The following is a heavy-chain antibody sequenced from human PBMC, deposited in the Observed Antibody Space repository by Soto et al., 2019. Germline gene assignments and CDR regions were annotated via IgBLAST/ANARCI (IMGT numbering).Heavy chain of an antibody. J-gene: IGHJ6*02. V-gene: IGHV3-15*07. D-gene: IGHD2-15*01. CDR2: IKSKTDGGTT. CDR1: GFTFSNAW. CDR3: TTGYVVVVAATLDGYYYYYGMDV. Sequence: GGSLRLSCAASGFTFSNAWMNWVRQAPGKGLEWVGRIKSKTDGGTTDYAAPVKGRFTISRDDSKNTLYLQMNSLKTEDTAVYYCTTGYVVVVAATLDGYYYYYGMDVWGQGTTVTVSS.